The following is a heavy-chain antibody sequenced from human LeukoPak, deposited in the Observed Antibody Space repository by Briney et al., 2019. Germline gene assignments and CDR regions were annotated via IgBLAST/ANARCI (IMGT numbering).Heavy chain of an antibody. J-gene: IGHJ4*02. D-gene: IGHD3-10*01. V-gene: IGHV3-7*04. Sequence: GGSLRLSCAAFGFTFSSYWMSWVRQAPGKGLEWVANIKQDGSEKYYVDSVKGRFTISRDNAKNSLYLQMNSLRAEDTAVYYGGRGGGGGASYGSGSEFDYWGQGTLVTVSS. CDR2: IKQDGSEK. CDR3: GRGGGGGASYGSGSEFDY. CDR1: GFTFSSYW.